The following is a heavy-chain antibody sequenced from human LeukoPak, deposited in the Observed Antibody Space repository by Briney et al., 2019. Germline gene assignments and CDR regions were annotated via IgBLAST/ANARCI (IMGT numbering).Heavy chain of an antibody. CDR2: IVVGSGNT. D-gene: IGHD3-10*01. J-gene: IGHJ6*02. Sequence: ASVKVSCKASGFTFTSSAVQWVRQARGQRLEWIGWIVVGSGNTNYAQKFQGRVTMTRDTSTSTVYMELSSLRSEDTAVYYCARDVLWFGDHTDYYYYGMDVWGQGTTVTVSS. CDR3: ARDVLWFGDHTDYYYYGMDV. CDR1: GFTFTSSA. V-gene: IGHV1-58*01.